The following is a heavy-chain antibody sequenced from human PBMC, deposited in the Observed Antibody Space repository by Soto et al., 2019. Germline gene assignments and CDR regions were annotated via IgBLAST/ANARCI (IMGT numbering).Heavy chain of an antibody. CDR2: ISAYNGNT. D-gene: IGHD6-6*01. CDR1: GYTFTSYG. J-gene: IGHJ6*03. V-gene: IGHV1-18*01. Sequence: ASVEVSCKASGYTFTSYGISWVRQAPGQGLEWMGWISAYNGNTNYAQKLQGRVTMTTDTSTSKAYMELRSLRSDDTAVYYCARDSGLGQLADTKYYYYYMDVWGKGTTVTVSS. CDR3: ARDSGLGQLADTKYYYYYMDV.